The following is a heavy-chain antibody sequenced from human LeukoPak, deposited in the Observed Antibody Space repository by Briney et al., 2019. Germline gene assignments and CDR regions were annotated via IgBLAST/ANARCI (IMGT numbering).Heavy chain of an antibody. CDR1: GGTISSSSYY. Sequence: SETLSLTCTVSGGTISSSSYYWGWIRQPPGKGLEWIGSIYYSGSTYYNPSLKSRVTISVDTSKNQFSLKLSSVTAADTAVYYCARDYDFWSGYVVDYWGQGTLVTVSS. CDR2: IYYSGST. V-gene: IGHV4-39*07. D-gene: IGHD3-3*01. J-gene: IGHJ4*02. CDR3: ARDYDFWSGYVVDY.